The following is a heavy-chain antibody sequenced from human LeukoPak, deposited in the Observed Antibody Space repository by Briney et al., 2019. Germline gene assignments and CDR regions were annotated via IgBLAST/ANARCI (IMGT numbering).Heavy chain of an antibody. CDR2: INPNSGGT. Sequence: ASVKVSCKASGYTFTVYYMHWVRQAPGQGLEWMGWINPNSGGTNYAQKFQGRVTMTRDTSISTAYMELSRLRSDDTAVYYCARDQWGDHIVVVPAAISPSRAMDVWGKGTTVTASS. CDR1: GYTFTVYY. CDR3: ARDQWGDHIVVVPAAISPSRAMDV. V-gene: IGHV1-2*02. J-gene: IGHJ6*04. D-gene: IGHD2-2*02.